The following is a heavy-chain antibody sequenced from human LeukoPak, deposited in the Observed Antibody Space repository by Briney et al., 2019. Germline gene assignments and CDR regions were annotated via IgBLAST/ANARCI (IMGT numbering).Heavy chain of an antibody. J-gene: IGHJ4*02. V-gene: IGHV1-2*02. Sequence: ASVKVSCKASGYTFTGYYMHWVRPAPGQGLEWMGWINPNSGGTNYAQKFQGRVTMTRDTSISTAYMELSRLRSDDTAVYYCATPRGSSSWYNDFDYWGQGTLVTVSS. D-gene: IGHD6-13*01. CDR1: GYTFTGYY. CDR3: ATPRGSSSWYNDFDY. CDR2: INPNSGGT.